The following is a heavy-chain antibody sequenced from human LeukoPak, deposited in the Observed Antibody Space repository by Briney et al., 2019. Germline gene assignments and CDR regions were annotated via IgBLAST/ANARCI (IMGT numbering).Heavy chain of an antibody. D-gene: IGHD3-3*01. CDR1: GFTFSSYS. Sequence: PGGSLRLSCAASGFTFSSYSMNWVRQAPGKGLEWVSYISSSSSTIYYADAVKGRFTISRDNAKNSLYLQMNSLRAEDTAVYHCARDSPDYDFWSGYPQFDYWGQGTLVTVSS. V-gene: IGHV3-48*01. CDR2: ISSSSSTI. CDR3: ARDSPDYDFWSGYPQFDY. J-gene: IGHJ4*02.